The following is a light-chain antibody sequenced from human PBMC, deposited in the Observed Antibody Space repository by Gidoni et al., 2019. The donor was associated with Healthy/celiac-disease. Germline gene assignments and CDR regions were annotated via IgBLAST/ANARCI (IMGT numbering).Light chain of an antibody. CDR3: QQYGSSPST. J-gene: IGKJ5*01. V-gene: IGKV3-20*01. Sequence: EIGLTQSPRTLSLPTGERAALSCRARQSVSSIYLAWYQQKPGQAPRLLIHGASSRATGIPDRFSGSGSGTDFPLTIRRLEHEYFAVYYCQQYGSSPSTFGQGTRVEIK. CDR1: QSVSSIY. CDR2: GAS.